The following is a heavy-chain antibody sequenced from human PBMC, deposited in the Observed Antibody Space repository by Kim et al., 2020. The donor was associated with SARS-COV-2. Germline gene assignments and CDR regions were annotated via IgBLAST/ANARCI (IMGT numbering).Heavy chain of an antibody. CDR3: AKGGWYFSPLGEYFDY. D-gene: IGHD6-19*01. V-gene: IGHV3-30*02. J-gene: IGHJ4*02. Sequence: VKGRFTISRDNSKNTLYLQMKSLRAEDTAVYYCAKGGWYFSPLGEYFDYWGQGTLVTVSS.